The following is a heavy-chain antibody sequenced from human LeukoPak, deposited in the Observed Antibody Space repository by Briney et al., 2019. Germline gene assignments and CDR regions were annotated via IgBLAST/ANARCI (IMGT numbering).Heavy chain of an antibody. J-gene: IGHJ4*02. V-gene: IGHV3-20*04. CDR1: GFTFDDYG. CDR2: INWNGGST. Sequence: GGSLRLSCAASGFTFDDYGMSWVRQAPGKGLEWVSGINWNGGSTGYADSVKGRFTISRDNAKNSLYLQMNSLRAEDTAVYYCARDNDWDSSSWYYFDYWGQGTLVTVSS. CDR3: ARDNDWDSSSWYYFDY. D-gene: IGHD6-13*01.